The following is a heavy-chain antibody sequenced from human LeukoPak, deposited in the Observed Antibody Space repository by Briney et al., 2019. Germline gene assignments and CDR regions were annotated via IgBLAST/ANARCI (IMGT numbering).Heavy chain of an antibody. D-gene: IGHD6-19*01. CDR1: GYTFTSYY. CDR2: INPSGGST. J-gene: IGHJ4*02. V-gene: IGHV1-46*01. Sequence: ASVKVSCTASGYTFTSYYMHWVRQAPGHGLEWMGIINPSGGSTSYAQKFQGRVTMTRDLSTSTVYMELSSLRSEDTAVYYCARDRSVAGDYYFDYWGQGTLVTVSS. CDR3: ARDRSVAGDYYFDY.